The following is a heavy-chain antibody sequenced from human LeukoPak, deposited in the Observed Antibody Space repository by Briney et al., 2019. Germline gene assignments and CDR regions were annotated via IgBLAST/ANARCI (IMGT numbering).Heavy chain of an antibody. D-gene: IGHD6-19*01. Sequence: SETLSLTCGVSGGSLTGYYWSWIRQPPGKGLEWIGSIYHSGSTYYNPSLKSRVTISVDTSKNQFSLKLSSVTAADTAVYYCAREFGSSGWYSDYWGQGTLVTVSS. J-gene: IGHJ4*02. CDR2: IYHSGST. CDR1: GGSLTGYY. CDR3: AREFGSSGWYSDY. V-gene: IGHV4-38-2*02.